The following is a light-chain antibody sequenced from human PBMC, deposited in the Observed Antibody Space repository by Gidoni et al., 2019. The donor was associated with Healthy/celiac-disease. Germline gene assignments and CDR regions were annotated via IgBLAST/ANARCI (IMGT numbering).Light chain of an antibody. V-gene: IGKV4-1*01. CDR3: QQYYSTPQT. Sequence: DIVMTQSPDSLAVSLGERATLNCKSSQSVLYSSNNKNYLAWYQQKPGQPPKLLIYWASTRESGVPDRFSGSGSGTDFTLTISSLQAEDVAVYYCQQYYSTPQTFGQXTKVEIK. CDR1: QSVLYSSNNKNY. J-gene: IGKJ1*01. CDR2: WAS.